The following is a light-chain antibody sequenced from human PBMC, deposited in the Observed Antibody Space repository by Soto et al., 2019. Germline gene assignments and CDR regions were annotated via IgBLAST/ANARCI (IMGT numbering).Light chain of an antibody. CDR2: KAS. J-gene: IGKJ1*01. Sequence: DIQMTQSPSTLSASVGERVTITFQASQSIGGSLAWYQQKPGKVPNFLIYKASSLQSGVPSRFSGSVSGTEFTLTISSLPPDDFAIYYCQQHASYPWTFGQGTKVEIK. CDR1: QSIGGS. V-gene: IGKV1-5*03. CDR3: QQHASYPWT.